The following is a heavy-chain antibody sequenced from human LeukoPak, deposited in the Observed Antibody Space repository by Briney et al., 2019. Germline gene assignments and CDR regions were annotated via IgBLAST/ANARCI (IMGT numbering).Heavy chain of an antibody. CDR3: AREGAYDDVLRYFDWTFQH. D-gene: IGHD3-9*01. J-gene: IGHJ1*01. CDR2: MNPNSGNT. V-gene: IGHV1-8*01. Sequence: GASVKVSCKASGYTFTSYDINWVRQATGQGLEWMGWMNPNSGNTGYAQKFQGRVNMTRNTSISTAYMELSSLESEDTAVYYCAREGAYDDVLRYFDWTFQHWGQGTLVTVSS. CDR1: GYTFTSYD.